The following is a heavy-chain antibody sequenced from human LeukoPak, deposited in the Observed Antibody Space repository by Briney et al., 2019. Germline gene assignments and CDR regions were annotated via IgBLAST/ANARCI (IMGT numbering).Heavy chain of an antibody. CDR2: ISAYNGNT. CDR1: GYTFTSYG. Sequence: GASVKVSCKASGYTFTSYGITWVRQAPGQGLEWMGWISAYNGNTNYAQKLQGRVTITADESTSTAYMELSSLRSEDTAVYYCARLRSREWLGPDYYYYYGMDVWGQGTTVTVSS. CDR3: ARLRSREWLGPDYYYYYGMDV. D-gene: IGHD3-3*01. V-gene: IGHV1-18*01. J-gene: IGHJ6*02.